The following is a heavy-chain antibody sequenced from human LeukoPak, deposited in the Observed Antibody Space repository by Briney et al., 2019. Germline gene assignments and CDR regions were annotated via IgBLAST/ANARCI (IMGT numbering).Heavy chain of an antibody. CDR1: GFTFSSYA. V-gene: IGHV3-23*01. J-gene: IGHJ3*02. CDR2: ISGSVGST. Sequence: GGSLRLSCAASGFTFSSYAMSWVRQAPGKGLEWVSAISGSVGSTYYTDSVKGRFTISRDNSKNTVYLHMTILPAEETALYYCAKVNWRGYSYGPTRDAFDIWGQGTMVTVSS. CDR3: AKVNWRGYSYGPTRDAFDI. D-gene: IGHD5-18*01.